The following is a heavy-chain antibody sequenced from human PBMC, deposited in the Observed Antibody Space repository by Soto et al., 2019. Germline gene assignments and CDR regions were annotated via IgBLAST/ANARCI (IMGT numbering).Heavy chain of an antibody. Sequence: ASVKVSCKASGGTFSSYAISWVRQAPGQGLEWMGGINPSGGSTSYAQKFQGRVTMTRDTSTSTVYMELSSLRSEDTAVYYCARGKKPTGDAFDIWGQGTMVTVSS. J-gene: IGHJ3*02. CDR1: GGTFSSYA. CDR2: INPSGGST. CDR3: ARGKKPTGDAFDI. V-gene: IGHV1-46*01.